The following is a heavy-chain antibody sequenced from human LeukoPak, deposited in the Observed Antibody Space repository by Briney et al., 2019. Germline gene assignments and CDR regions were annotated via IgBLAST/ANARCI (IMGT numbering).Heavy chain of an antibody. CDR3: ARELYSSGWLTDY. Sequence: ASVKVSCKASGGTFSSYAISWVRQAPGQGLERMRKIITIFGTSNYAQKFQGRVTITAGESTTTADMELSSLRSEDTAVYYCARELYSSGWLTDYWGQGTLVTVSS. V-gene: IGHV1-69*13. CDR1: GGTFSSYA. J-gene: IGHJ4*02. D-gene: IGHD6-19*01. CDR2: IITIFGTS.